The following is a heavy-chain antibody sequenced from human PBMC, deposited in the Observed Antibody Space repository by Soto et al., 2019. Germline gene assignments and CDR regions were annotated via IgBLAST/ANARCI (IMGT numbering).Heavy chain of an antibody. J-gene: IGHJ6*03. Sequence: SETLSLTCTVSGGSISSYYWSWIRQPPGKGLEWIGYIYYSGSTNYNPSLKSRVTISVDTSKNQCSLKLSSVTAADTAVYYCARTPIQYYYGSGSYYKDYYYYMDVWGKGTTVTVSS. D-gene: IGHD3-10*01. V-gene: IGHV4-59*01. CDR2: IYYSGST. CDR3: ARTPIQYYYGSGSYYKDYYYYMDV. CDR1: GGSISSYY.